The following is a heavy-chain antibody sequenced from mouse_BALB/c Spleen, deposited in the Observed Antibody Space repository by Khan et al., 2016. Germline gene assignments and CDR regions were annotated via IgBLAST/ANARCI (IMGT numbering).Heavy chain of an antibody. CDR2: ITSNGGST. CDR1: GFTFSSYG. CDR3: ARMARTIN. Sequence: VGRGEPGGGLVQPGGSLKLSCAASGFTFSSYGMSWVRQTQDKRLELVATITSNGGSTYYPESVKGRFTISRDNAKNTLYLQMSSLKSDDTAMYYCARMARTINWGQGTTLTVSS. V-gene: IGHV5-6-3*01. J-gene: IGHJ2*01.